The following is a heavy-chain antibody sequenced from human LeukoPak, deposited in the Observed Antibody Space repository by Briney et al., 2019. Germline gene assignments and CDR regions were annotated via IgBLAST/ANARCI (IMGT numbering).Heavy chain of an antibody. V-gene: IGHV4-59*01. Sequence: SETLSLTCTVSGGPISSYYWNWIRQPPGKGLEWIGYSYYRGSTNYNPSLKSRVTISVDTSKNQFSLKLSSVTAADTAVYYCARDSRERLRYYYYYMDVWGKGTTVTVSS. CDR2: SYYRGST. CDR1: GGPISSYY. J-gene: IGHJ6*03. D-gene: IGHD1-1*01. CDR3: ARDSRERLRYYYYYMDV.